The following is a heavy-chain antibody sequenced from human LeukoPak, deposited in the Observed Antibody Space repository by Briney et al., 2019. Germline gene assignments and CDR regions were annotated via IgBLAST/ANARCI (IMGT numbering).Heavy chain of an antibody. CDR1: GFTFDDYA. J-gene: IGHJ3*02. CDR3: AREAGGYCSGGSCSRREAFDI. V-gene: IGHV3-9*01. Sequence: GGSLRLSCAASGFTFDDYAMHWVRQTPGKGLEWVSGISWNSGSIGYADSVKGRFTISRDNAKNSLYLQMNSLRAEDTALYYCAREAGGYCSGGSCSRREAFDIWGQGTMVTVSS. CDR2: ISWNSGSI. D-gene: IGHD2-15*01.